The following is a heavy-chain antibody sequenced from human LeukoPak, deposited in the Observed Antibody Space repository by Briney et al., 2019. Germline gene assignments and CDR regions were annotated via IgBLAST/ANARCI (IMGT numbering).Heavy chain of an antibody. CDR2: IKQDGSER. CDR3: ASLDTALLKGGY. CDR1: GFTFSNAS. J-gene: IGHJ4*02. D-gene: IGHD5-18*01. V-gene: IGHV3-7*01. Sequence: GGPLRLSCAASGFTFSNASMSWVRQAPGKGLEWVAMIKQDGSERYYVDSVKGRFTISRDNAENLLYLQMNSLRAEDTALYYCASLDTALLKGGYWGQGTLVTVSS.